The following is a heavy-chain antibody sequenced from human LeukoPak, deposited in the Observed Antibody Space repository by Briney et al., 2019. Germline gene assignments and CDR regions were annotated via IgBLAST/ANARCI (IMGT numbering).Heavy chain of an antibody. Sequence: GGSLRLSCAASGFTFSSYEMNWVRQAPGKGLEWVSYISSSGSTVYYADSVKGRFTISRDNAKNPLYLQMNSLRAEDTAVYYCAREKGAAAGTDYWGQGTLVTVSS. V-gene: IGHV3-48*03. J-gene: IGHJ4*02. CDR2: ISSSGSTV. CDR1: GFTFSSYE. D-gene: IGHD6-13*01. CDR3: AREKGAAAGTDY.